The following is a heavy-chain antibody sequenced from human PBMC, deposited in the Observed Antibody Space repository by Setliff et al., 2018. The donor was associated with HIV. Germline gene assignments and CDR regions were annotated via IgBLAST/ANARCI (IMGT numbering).Heavy chain of an antibody. J-gene: IGHJ4*02. Sequence: SGPTLVNPTQTLTLTCTFSGFSLSTSGLCVSWIRQPPGKALEWLARIDWDDDKYYSTSLRTRLAVSKDTSKNQVVLIMTNMNPVDTATYYCTRRSTGGYYDYWGQRTLVTVSS. CDR1: GFSLSTSGLC. CDR3: TRRSTGGYYDY. V-gene: IGHV2-70*11. D-gene: IGHD3-22*01. CDR2: IDWDDDK.